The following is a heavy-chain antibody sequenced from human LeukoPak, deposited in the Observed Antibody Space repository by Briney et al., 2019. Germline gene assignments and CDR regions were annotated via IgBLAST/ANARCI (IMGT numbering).Heavy chain of an antibody. Sequence: ASVKVSCKASGYTFTNYGISWVRQAPGQGLEWMGGISAYKGNTNYAQKFQGRVTMTTDTSTSTAYMELRSLRSDDTAVYYCASLLWFGESSQFDPWGQGTLVTVSS. V-gene: IGHV1-18*01. CDR1: GYTFTNYG. D-gene: IGHD3-10*01. J-gene: IGHJ5*01. CDR2: ISAYKGNT. CDR3: ASLLWFGESSQFDP.